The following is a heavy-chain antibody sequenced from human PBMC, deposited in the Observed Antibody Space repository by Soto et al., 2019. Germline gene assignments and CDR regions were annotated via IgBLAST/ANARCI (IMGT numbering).Heavy chain of an antibody. Sequence: EVQLVESGGGLVKPGGSLRLSCAASGFSFSSFTMNWVRQAPGKGLEWVSSIDTSSTYIYYADSVTGRFTISRDNANKSVYLQMHSLRAEDTAVYYCARETESYNWNEGLMDVWGQGTTVTVSS. V-gene: IGHV3-21*02. CDR2: IDTSSTYI. CDR3: ARETESYNWNEGLMDV. D-gene: IGHD1-20*01. J-gene: IGHJ6*02. CDR1: GFSFSSFT.